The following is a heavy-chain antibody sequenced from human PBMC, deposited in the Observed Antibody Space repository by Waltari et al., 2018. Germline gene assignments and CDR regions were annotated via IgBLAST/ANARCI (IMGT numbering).Heavy chain of an antibody. CDR1: GGSFSGYY. Sequence: QVQLQQWGAGLLKPSETLSLTCAVYGGSFSGYYWSWIRQPPGKGLEWIGEINHSGSTNYNPALKSRVTISVDTSKNQFSLKLSSVTAADTAVYYCARRSPGKDAFDIWGQGTMVTVSS. CDR2: INHSGST. J-gene: IGHJ3*02. CDR3: ARRSPGKDAFDI. V-gene: IGHV4-34*01.